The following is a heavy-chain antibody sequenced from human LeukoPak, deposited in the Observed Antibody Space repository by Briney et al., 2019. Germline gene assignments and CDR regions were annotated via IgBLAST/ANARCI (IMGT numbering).Heavy chain of an antibody. CDR3: ATGPMVRGVSPALDI. V-gene: IGHV1-46*01. CDR1: GYTFTSYF. Sequence: ASVKASCTSYGYTFTSYFMHWVRQAPGQGLEWMGIINPTGGSKNYAQKFQGRVTMTEDKSTDTAYMELSSLRSEDTAVYYCATGPMVRGVSPALDIWGQGTMVAVSS. J-gene: IGHJ3*02. CDR2: INPTGGSK. D-gene: IGHD3-10*01.